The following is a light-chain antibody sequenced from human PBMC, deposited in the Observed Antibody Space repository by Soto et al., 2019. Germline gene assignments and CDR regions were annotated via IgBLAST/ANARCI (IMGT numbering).Light chain of an antibody. CDR3: QHYGTSFFT. CDR1: QSVPSGY. Sequence: EIVLTQSPGTLSLSPGERATISCRASQSVPSGYVAWFQQKSGQAPRLLIYGASTRATGIPDRFSGSGSGTDFTLTISRLQPDDFAVYFCQHYGTSFFTFGGGTKLDIK. V-gene: IGKV3-20*01. J-gene: IGKJ4*01. CDR2: GAS.